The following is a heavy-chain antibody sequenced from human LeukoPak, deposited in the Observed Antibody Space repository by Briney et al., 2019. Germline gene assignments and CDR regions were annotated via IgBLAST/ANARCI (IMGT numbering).Heavy chain of an antibody. Sequence: GGSLRLSCAASGFTFSSYGMNWVRQAPGKGLEWVANIKRDGSEKYYVDSVKGRFTISRDNAKNSLYLQMNSLRAEDTAVYYCARAMDVWGQGTTVTVSS. V-gene: IGHV3-7*03. CDR1: GFTFSSYG. J-gene: IGHJ6*02. CDR2: IKRDGSEK. CDR3: ARAMDV.